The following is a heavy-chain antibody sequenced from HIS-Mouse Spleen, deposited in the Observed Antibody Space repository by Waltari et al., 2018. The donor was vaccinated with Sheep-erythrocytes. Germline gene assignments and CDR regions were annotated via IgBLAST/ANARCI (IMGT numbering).Heavy chain of an antibody. CDR1: GGSISSGGYY. Sequence: QVQLQESGPGLVKPSQTLSLTCTVSGGSISSGGYYWSWIRQHPGKGLEWIGYIYYSGSTYYNPSLKSRVTISVDTSKNQFSLKLSSVTAADTAVYYCARSGTQYSSSWYYFDYWGQGTLVTVSS. D-gene: IGHD6-13*01. J-gene: IGHJ4*02. CDR2: IYYSGST. CDR3: ARSGTQYSSSWYYFDY. V-gene: IGHV4-31*03.